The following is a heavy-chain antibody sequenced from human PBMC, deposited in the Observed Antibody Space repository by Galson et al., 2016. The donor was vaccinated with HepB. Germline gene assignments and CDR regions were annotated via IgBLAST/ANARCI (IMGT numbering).Heavy chain of an antibody. CDR3: ASLLVTATPDY. J-gene: IGHJ4*02. CDR2: ISFDGGKI. Sequence: SLRLSCAASGFTFVTYALYWVRQAPGKGLEWVALISFDGGKITYAESVKGRFTISRDNSKNALYLQMNSPGAEDTAVYYCASLLVTATPDYWGQGTMVTGSS. V-gene: IGHV3-30-3*01. D-gene: IGHD2-15*01. CDR1: GFTFVTYA.